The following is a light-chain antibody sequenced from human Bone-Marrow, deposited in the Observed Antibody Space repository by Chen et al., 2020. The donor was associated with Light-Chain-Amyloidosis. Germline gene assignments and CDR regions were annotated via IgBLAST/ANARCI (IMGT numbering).Light chain of an antibody. CDR3: HQYYTTPQT. Sequence: DIVMTQSPDSLAVSLGERATINCRSSQSVLYRSNNKNYLTWYQQKPGQPPKLLIYWASTRESGVPDRFRGSGSGTDFTLTLNTLQAEDVAVYDCHQYYTTPQTFGQGTRVEIK. V-gene: IGKV4-1*01. J-gene: IGKJ1*01. CDR2: WAS. CDR1: QSVLYRSNNKNY.